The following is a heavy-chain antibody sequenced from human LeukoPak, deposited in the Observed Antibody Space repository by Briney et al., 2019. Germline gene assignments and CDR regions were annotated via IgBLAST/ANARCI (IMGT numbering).Heavy chain of an antibody. J-gene: IGHJ4*02. V-gene: IGHV3-23*01. CDR2: IFGSGAGT. Sequence: GGSLRLSCAASGFTFSSYVMRWVRQAPGKGVEWVSTIFGSGAGTFYADSVKGRFTISRDNSKNTLYLQMNTLRADDTAVYYCANVDHQSVSVHYWGQGTLVTVSS. D-gene: IGHD1-14*01. CDR3: ANVDHQSVSVHY. CDR1: GFTFSSYV.